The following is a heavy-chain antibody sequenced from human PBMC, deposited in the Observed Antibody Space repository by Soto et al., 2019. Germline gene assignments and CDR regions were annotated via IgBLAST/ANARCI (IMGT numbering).Heavy chain of an antibody. CDR3: ARLVEQLELIDY. J-gene: IGHJ4*02. CDR1: GITFSSYG. V-gene: IGHV3-74*01. Sequence: GSLRLSCAASGITFSSYGMNWVRQAPGKGLVWVSRINSDGSSTSYADSVKGRFTISRDNAKNTLYLQMNSLRAEDTAVYYCARLVEQLELIDYWGQGTLVTVSS. CDR2: INSDGSST. D-gene: IGHD6-6*01.